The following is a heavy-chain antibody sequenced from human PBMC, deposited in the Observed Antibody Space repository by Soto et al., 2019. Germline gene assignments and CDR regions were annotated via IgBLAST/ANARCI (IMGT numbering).Heavy chain of an antibody. D-gene: IGHD4-17*01. J-gene: IGHJ4*02. Sequence: QITFMESGPTLVKPKQTLALTCTFSGFSVTSDGVGVGWIRQPPGKALEWLAVIFWDDDKRYSPSLESRLSIARDTSKDQVFLTMTNMESVDTATYYCALLNDGDYTFWGQGTRVTVSS. CDR2: IFWDDDK. CDR1: GFSVTSDGVG. CDR3: ALLNDGDYTF. V-gene: IGHV2-5*02.